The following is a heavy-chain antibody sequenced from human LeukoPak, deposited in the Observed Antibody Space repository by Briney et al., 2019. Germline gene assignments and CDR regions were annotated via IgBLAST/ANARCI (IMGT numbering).Heavy chain of an antibody. CDR1: GFTFSSYS. D-gene: IGHD2-2*01. CDR2: ISGSGGNT. CDR3: AKDPGYQVVYCFDY. V-gene: IGHV3-23*01. J-gene: IGHJ4*02. Sequence: PGGSLRLSCAASGFTFSSYSMSWVRQAPGKGLEWVSGISGSGGNTDYADSVKGRFTISRDNSKNTLYLQMNSLRVEDTAVYYCAKDPGYQVVYCFDYWGQGTLVTVSS.